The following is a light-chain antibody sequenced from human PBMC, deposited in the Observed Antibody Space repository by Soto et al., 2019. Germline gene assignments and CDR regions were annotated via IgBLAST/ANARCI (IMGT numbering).Light chain of an antibody. CDR1: QSISSW. CDR3: QQYNSYST. CDR2: DAS. Sequence: DIQMTQSPSTLSASVGDRVTITFRASQSISSWLAWYQQKPGKAPKVLIYDASNLESGVPSRFSGSGSGTEFTLTISSLQPDDFATYYCQQYNSYSTFGQGTKVDI. J-gene: IGKJ1*01. V-gene: IGKV1-5*01.